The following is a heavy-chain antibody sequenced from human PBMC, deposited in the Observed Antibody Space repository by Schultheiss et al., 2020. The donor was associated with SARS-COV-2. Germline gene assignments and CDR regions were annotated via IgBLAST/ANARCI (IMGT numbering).Heavy chain of an antibody. CDR2: ISSSSSYI. CDR1: GFTLSTYV. D-gene: IGHD1-26*01. J-gene: IGHJ4*02. V-gene: IGHV3-21*01. Sequence: GGSLRLSCAASGFTLSTYVMNWVRQVPGKGLEWVSSISSSSSYIYYADSVKGRFTISRDNAKNSLYLQMNSLRAEDTAVYYCARAPYRGSYFPPVGFDFWGQGSLVTVAS. CDR3: ARAPYRGSYFPPVGFDF.